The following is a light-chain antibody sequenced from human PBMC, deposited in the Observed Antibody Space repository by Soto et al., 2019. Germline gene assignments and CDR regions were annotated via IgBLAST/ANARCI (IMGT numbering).Light chain of an antibody. J-gene: IGKJ1*01. Sequence: EIVLTQSPGTLSLSPGETATLSCRASQTIGRNYLAWYQQKPGQAPRLLIFGTSTRATGIPDRFSGSGSGTEFTLTISSLQSEDFAVYYCQQYNNWPKMFGQGTKVDIK. CDR3: QQYNNWPKM. CDR2: GTS. CDR1: QTIGRN. V-gene: IGKV3D-15*01.